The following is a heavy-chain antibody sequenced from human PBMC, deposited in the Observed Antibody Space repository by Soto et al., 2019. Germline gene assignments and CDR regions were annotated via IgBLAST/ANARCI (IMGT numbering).Heavy chain of an antibody. CDR3: ARMPGFYGAHAFDI. Sequence: QVQLVQSGAEVKKPGSSVKVSCKASGGTFSSYTISWVRQAPGQGLEWMGRIIPILGIANYAQKFQGRVTIPADKSTSTAYMELRSLRSEDTAVYYCARMPGFYGAHAFDIWGQGTMVTVSS. D-gene: IGHD4-17*01. J-gene: IGHJ3*02. CDR2: IIPILGIA. V-gene: IGHV1-69*02. CDR1: GGTFSSYT.